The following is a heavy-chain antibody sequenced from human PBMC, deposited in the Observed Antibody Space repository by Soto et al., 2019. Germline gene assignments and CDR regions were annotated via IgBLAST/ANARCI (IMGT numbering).Heavy chain of an antibody. Sequence: PSETLSLTCTVSGGSISSYYWSWIRQPPGKGLEWIGEINHSGSTNYNPSLKSRVTISVDTSKTQFSLKLSSVTAADTAVYSCARVSRGSRYYSYYGMAVWGQGTTVTVSS. CDR2: INHSGST. V-gene: IGHV4-59*12. CDR1: GGSISSYY. CDR3: ARVSRGSRYYSYYGMAV. D-gene: IGHD5-12*01. J-gene: IGHJ6*02.